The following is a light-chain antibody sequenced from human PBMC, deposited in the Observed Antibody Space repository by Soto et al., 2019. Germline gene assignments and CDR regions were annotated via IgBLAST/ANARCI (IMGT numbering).Light chain of an antibody. CDR3: QQYYSSPYT. CDR1: QSVTSN. V-gene: IGKV1-39*01. J-gene: IGKJ2*01. Sequence: DIQMTQSPSSLSASIGDRVTITCRASQSVTSNLNWYQQKFGETPKLLMYAASILQGGVPSRFSGSGSGTDFTLTISSLQPEDFATYYCQQYYSSPYTFGQGTKLEV. CDR2: AAS.